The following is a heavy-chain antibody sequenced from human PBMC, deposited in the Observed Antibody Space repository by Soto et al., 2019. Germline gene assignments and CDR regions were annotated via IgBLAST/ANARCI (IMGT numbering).Heavy chain of an antibody. CDR2: IYPGDSDT. CDR3: ARQPATRDTKSWSGYYTGMAHYGMDV. J-gene: IGHJ6*02. Sequence: LGESLKISCKGSGYSFTSYWIGWVRQMPGKGLEWMGIIYPGDSDTRYSPSFQGQVTISADKSISTAYLQWSSLKASDTAMYYCARQPATRDTKSWSGYYTGMAHYGMDVWGQGTTVTVSS. CDR1: GYSFTSYW. V-gene: IGHV5-51*01. D-gene: IGHD3-3*01.